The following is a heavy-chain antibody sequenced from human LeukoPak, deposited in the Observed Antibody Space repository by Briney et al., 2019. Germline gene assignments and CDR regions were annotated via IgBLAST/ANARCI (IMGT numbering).Heavy chain of an antibody. Sequence: PSETLSLTCTVSGGSVSSGSYYWSWLRQPPGKGLEWIGYIYYSGSTNYNPSLKSRVTISVDTSKNQFSLKLSSVTAADTAVYYCARAPRSVWGGYRRLGGEWGQGTLVTVSS. CDR3: ARAPRSVWGGYRRLGGE. J-gene: IGHJ4*02. D-gene: IGHD3-16*02. CDR2: IYYSGST. CDR1: GGSVSSGSYY. V-gene: IGHV4-61*01.